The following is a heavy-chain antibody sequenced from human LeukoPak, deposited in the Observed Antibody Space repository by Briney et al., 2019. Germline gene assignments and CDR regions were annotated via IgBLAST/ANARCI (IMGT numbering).Heavy chain of an antibody. Sequence: SETLSLTCTVSGGSISSGGYYWSWIRQHPGKGLEWIGYIYYSGSTYYNPSLKSRVTISVDTSRNQFSLKLSSVTAADTAVYYCAREGAYCSSTSCRKKAWFDPWGQGTLVTVSS. V-gene: IGHV4-31*03. J-gene: IGHJ5*02. D-gene: IGHD2-2*01. CDR2: IYYSGST. CDR1: GGSISSGGYY. CDR3: AREGAYCSSTSCRKKAWFDP.